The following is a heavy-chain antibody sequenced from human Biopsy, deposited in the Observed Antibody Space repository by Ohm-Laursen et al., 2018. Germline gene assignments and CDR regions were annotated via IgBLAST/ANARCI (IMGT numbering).Heavy chain of an antibody. CDR2: ISGGGTI. Sequence: SLRLSCAASGFSFSDYHMRWIRQAPGRGLEWVSYISGGGTIYYGDSMKGRVTISRDNADNSLHLQMKSLRAEDMAVYYCARELGNGMDVWGQGTPVTVSS. V-gene: IGHV3-11*01. CDR1: GFSFSDYH. J-gene: IGHJ6*02. CDR3: ARELGNGMDV.